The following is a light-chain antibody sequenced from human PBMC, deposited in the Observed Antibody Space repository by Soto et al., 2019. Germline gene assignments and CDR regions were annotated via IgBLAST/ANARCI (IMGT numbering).Light chain of an antibody. CDR3: QQRGNWPPTWT. Sequence: EFVLTQSPGTLSLSPGERATLSCRASQGVRSNLAWYQQKPGQPPRLLIHDASSRATGIPARFSGSGSGTDFTLTISSLEPEDFAVYYCQQRGNWPPTWTFGQGTKVDIK. V-gene: IGKV3-11*01. CDR2: DAS. J-gene: IGKJ1*01. CDR1: QGVRSN.